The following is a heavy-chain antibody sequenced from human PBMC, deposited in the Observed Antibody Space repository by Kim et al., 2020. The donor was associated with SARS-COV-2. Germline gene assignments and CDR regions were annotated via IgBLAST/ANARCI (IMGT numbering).Heavy chain of an antibody. CDR2: INPNSGGT. CDR3: ARDPSTHCTNGVCDAYNWFDP. Sequence: ASVKVSCKDSGYTFTGYYMHWVRQAPGQGLEWMGRINPNSGGTNYAQKFQGRVTMTRDTSISTAYMELSRLRSDDTAVYYCARDPSTHCTNGVCDAYNWFDPWGQGTLVTVSS. CDR1: GYTFTGYY. J-gene: IGHJ5*02. V-gene: IGHV1-2*06. D-gene: IGHD2-8*01.